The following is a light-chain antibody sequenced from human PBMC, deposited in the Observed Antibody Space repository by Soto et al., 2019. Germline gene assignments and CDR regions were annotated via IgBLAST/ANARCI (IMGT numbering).Light chain of an antibody. V-gene: IGLV2-14*01. CDR2: EVS. CDR1: SSDVGAYNY. CDR3: SSYATSTTLI. J-gene: IGLJ2*01. Sequence: QSVLTQPASVSGSPGLSITISCTGTSSDVGAYNYVSWYQQHPGKAPKLMISEVSNRPSGVSNRFSGSKSGNTASLTISGLQAEDEADYYCSSYATSTTLIFGGGTKLTVL.